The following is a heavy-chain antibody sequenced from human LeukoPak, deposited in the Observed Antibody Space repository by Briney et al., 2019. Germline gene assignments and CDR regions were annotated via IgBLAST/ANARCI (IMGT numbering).Heavy chain of an antibody. D-gene: IGHD4-23*01. CDR2: IIPIFNTI. V-gene: IGHV1-69*13. J-gene: IGHJ6*02. CDR3: ARGLSRWSTPTSSYYYRMDV. CDR1: GGTLSTYS. Sequence: SVKASCKASGGTLSTYSISWVRQAPGQGLEWMGGIIPIFNTINYAQRFQGRVTLTADESTNTAYMELSSLRSEDTAVYYCARGLSRWSTPTSSYYYRMDVWGQGTTVAVSS.